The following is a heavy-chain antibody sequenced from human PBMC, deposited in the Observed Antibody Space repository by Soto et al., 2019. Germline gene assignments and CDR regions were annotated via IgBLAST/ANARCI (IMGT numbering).Heavy chain of an antibody. Sequence: QVQLVESGGGLLKPGGSLRLSCAASGFTFSDYYMSWIRQAPGKGLEWVSYISSSGSTIYYADSVKGRFTISRDNDKKSLYLQMNSLRDADTAVYYCARDDRGYDDSDYYGMDGWGRGATVTVSS. D-gene: IGHD3-16*01. CDR1: GFTFSDYY. V-gene: IGHV3-11*01. CDR2: ISSSGSTI. J-gene: IGHJ6*02. CDR3: ARDDRGYDDSDYYGMDG.